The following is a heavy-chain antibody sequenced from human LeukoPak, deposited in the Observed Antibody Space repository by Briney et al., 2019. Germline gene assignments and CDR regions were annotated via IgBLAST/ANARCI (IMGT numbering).Heavy chain of an antibody. CDR3: ARGLPMVRGVTTEYFQH. Sequence: SETLSLTCAVYGGSFSGYYWSWIRQPPGKGLEWIGAINHSGSTNYNPSLKSRVTISVDTSKNQFSLKLSSVTAADTAVYYCARGLPMVRGVTTEYFQHWGQGTLVTVSS. J-gene: IGHJ1*01. CDR2: INHSGST. D-gene: IGHD3-10*01. V-gene: IGHV4-34*01. CDR1: GGSFSGYY.